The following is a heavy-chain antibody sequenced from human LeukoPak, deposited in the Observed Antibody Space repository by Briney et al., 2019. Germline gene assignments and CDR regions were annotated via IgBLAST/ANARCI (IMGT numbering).Heavy chain of an antibody. J-gene: IGHJ4*02. Sequence: GRSLRLSCAASGFTFDDYAMHWVRQAPGKGLEWVSGISWNSGSIGYADSVKGRFTISRDNAKNSLYLQMNSLRAEDMALYYCAKGNGIENWGQGTLLTVSS. CDR1: GFTFDDYA. CDR3: AKGNGIEN. D-gene: IGHD1-26*01. V-gene: IGHV3-9*03. CDR2: ISWNSGSI.